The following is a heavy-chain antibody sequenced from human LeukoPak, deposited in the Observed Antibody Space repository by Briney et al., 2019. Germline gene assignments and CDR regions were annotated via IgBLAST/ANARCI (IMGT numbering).Heavy chain of an antibody. V-gene: IGHV4-30-2*01. CDR2: IYHSGST. J-gene: IGHJ5*02. CDR1: GGSTSSGGYS. CDR3: ARAVDSSGKYNWFDP. D-gene: IGHD3-22*01. Sequence: SETLSLTCAVSGGSTSSGGYSWSWIRQPPGKGLEWIGYIYHSGSTYYNPSLKSRVAISVDRSKNQFSLRLSSVTAADTAVYYCARAVDSSGKYNWFDPWGQGTLVTVSS.